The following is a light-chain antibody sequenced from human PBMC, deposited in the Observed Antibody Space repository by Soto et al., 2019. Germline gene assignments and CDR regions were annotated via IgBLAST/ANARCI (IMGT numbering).Light chain of an antibody. CDR2: KAS. V-gene: IGKV1-5*03. J-gene: IGKJ3*01. CDR3: QRYNSYPFT. Sequence: DIQMTHSPSTLSASVGDIVTITCRASQSISIWLAWYQQKPGKAPKLLIYKASTLESGVPSRFSGSGSGTEFTLTISSLQPDDFATYYCQRYNSYPFTFGPGTKVDIK. CDR1: QSISIW.